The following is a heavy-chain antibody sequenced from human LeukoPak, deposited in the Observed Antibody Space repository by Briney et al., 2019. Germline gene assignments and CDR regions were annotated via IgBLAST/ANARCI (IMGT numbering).Heavy chain of an antibody. CDR1: GFTFDDYA. D-gene: IGHD3-16*01. Sequence: GGSLRLSCTASGFTFDDYAMSWFRQAPGKGLEWVGLIRKQAYGGTTEYAASVEGRFIISRDDSKSIAYLQMNSLKTEDTALYYCARGAYQFEYWGQGILATVSS. V-gene: IGHV3-49*03. CDR3: ARGAYQFEY. CDR2: IRKQAYGGTT. J-gene: IGHJ4*02.